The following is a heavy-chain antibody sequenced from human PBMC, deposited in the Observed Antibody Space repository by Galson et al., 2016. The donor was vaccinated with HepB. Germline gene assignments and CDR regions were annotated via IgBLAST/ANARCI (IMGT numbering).Heavy chain of an antibody. Sequence: SLRLSCAASGFTFSSYSMNWVRQAPGKGLEWVSSISRSSSDIYYADSVKGRFTISRDNAKNSLYLQMSGLIAEDTAVYYCARASWVGNYDSSGYYFFDYWGQGTLVTVSS. V-gene: IGHV3-21*01. CDR2: ISRSSSDI. CDR1: GFTFSSYS. D-gene: IGHD3-22*01. CDR3: ARASWVGNYDSSGYYFFDY. J-gene: IGHJ4*02.